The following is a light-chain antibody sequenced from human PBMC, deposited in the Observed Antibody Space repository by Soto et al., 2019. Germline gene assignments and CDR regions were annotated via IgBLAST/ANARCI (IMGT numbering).Light chain of an antibody. V-gene: IGKV3-20*01. CDR1: QSVSTRS. CDR3: QQYDSSPRT. J-gene: IGKJ1*01. CDR2: VAS. Sequence: EIVLTQSPGTLSLSPGERATLSCRASQSVSTRSLAWYQQKPGQAPRLLISVASSRAADIPDRFSGSGSGTDFTLTINRLEPEDFAVYYCQQYDSSPRTFGQGTKVE.